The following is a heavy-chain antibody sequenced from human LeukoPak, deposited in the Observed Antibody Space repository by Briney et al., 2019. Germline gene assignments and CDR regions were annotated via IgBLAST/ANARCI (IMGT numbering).Heavy chain of an antibody. CDR1: GYTFTGYY. J-gene: IGHJ6*03. D-gene: IGHD1-26*01. V-gene: IGHV1-2*04. CDR2: INPNSGGT. Sequence: ASVKVSCKASGYTFTGYYMHWVRQAPGQGLEWMGWINPNSGGTNYAQKFQGWVTMTRDTSISTAYMELSSLRSEDTAVYYCARSGGWELRRSYYYYYMDVWGKGTTVTVSS. CDR3: ARSGGWELRRSYYYYYMDV.